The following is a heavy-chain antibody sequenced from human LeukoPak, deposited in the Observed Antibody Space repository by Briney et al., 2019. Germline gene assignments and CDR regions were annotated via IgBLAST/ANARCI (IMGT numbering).Heavy chain of an antibody. Sequence: SETLSLTCTVSGGSISSSSYYWGWIRQPPGKGLEWIGEINHSGSTNYNPSLKSRVTISVDTSKNQFSLKLSSVTAADTAVYYCARGSPTNWFDPWGQGTLVTVSS. D-gene: IGHD3-10*01. CDR1: GGSISSSSYY. J-gene: IGHJ5*02. V-gene: IGHV4-39*07. CDR3: ARGSPTNWFDP. CDR2: INHSGST.